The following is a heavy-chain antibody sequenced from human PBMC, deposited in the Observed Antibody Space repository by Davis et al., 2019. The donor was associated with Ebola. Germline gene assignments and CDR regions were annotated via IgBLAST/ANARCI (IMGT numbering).Heavy chain of an antibody. D-gene: IGHD2-15*01. Sequence: GSLRLSCTVSGGSISSYYWSWIRQPAGKGLEWIGRIYSSGSTYYNPSLKSRVTMSVDTSKNQFSLKLSSVTAADTAVYYCARDHSYCSGGTCYPNWFDPWGQGTLVTVSS. J-gene: IGHJ5*02. CDR1: GGSISSYY. CDR2: IYSSGST. V-gene: IGHV4-4*07. CDR3: ARDHSYCSGGTCYPNWFDP.